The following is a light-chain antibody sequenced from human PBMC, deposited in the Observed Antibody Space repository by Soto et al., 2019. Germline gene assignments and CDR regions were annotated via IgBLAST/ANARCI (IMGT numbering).Light chain of an antibody. J-gene: IGKJ5*01. CDR1: QSFRGL. Sequence: VLTHSPVTLSLSPGQRATLSCRASQSFRGLLAWYQQKPGQAPRLLIYDAYNRATGIPPRFSGSGSGTDFTLTISSLEPEDSAVYYCQQRHRWPITFGQGARLETK. CDR2: DAY. V-gene: IGKV3-11*01. CDR3: QQRHRWPIT.